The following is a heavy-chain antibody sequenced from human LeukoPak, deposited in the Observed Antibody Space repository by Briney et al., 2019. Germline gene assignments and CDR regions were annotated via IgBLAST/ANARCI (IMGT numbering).Heavy chain of an antibody. CDR3: ARATSPDYFDY. D-gene: IGHD6-6*01. Sequence: QPGGALRLSCAASGFTFSSYWMSWVRQAPGEGLEWVANIKQDGSEKYYVDSVKGRFTISRDNAKNSLYLQMNSLRAEDTAVYYCARATSPDYFDYWDQGTLVTVSS. CDR2: IKQDGSEK. V-gene: IGHV3-7*01. CDR1: GFTFSSYW. J-gene: IGHJ4*02.